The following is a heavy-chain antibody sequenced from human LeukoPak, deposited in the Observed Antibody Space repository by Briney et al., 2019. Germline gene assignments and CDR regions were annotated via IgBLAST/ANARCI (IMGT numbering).Heavy chain of an antibody. J-gene: IGHJ4*02. CDR3: ARDSGYEFDL. V-gene: IGHV3-48*04. Sequence: TGGSLRLSCAASGFTFSSYTMNWVRQAPGKGLEWVSYVRSDSSSLYADSVKGRFTISRDHAKHSVFLQMNSLRAEDTAVYYCARDSGYEFDLWGQGTPVTVSS. D-gene: IGHD5-12*01. CDR1: GFTFSSYT. CDR2: VRSDSSSL.